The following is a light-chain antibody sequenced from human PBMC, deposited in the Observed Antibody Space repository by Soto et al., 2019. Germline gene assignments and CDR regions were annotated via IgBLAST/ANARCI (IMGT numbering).Light chain of an antibody. CDR2: GAS. V-gene: IGKV3D-20*02. CDR3: QQRSNWPPIT. CDR1: QSVGNNQ. J-gene: IGKJ5*01. Sequence: EIVLTQSPGTLSLCPGEKATLSCRASQSVGNNQLAWYQQKPGQAPRLLIYGASSRAAGIPDRFGGSGSGTDFTLTISSLEPEDFAVYYCQQRSNWPPITFGQGTRLEI.